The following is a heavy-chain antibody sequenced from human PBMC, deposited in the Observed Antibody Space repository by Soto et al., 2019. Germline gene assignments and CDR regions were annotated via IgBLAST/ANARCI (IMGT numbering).Heavy chain of an antibody. D-gene: IGHD3-10*01. CDR2: IKSKTDGGTT. Sequence: EVQLVESGGGLVKPGGSLRLSCAASGFTFSNAWMNWVRQAPGKGLEWVGRIKSKTDGGTTDYAAPVKGRVTISRDDSKNTLDRQMNSLKTEDTAVYYCTTEELWFGELHWGQGTLVTVSS. CDR3: TTEELWFGELH. V-gene: IGHV3-15*07. J-gene: IGHJ4*02. CDR1: GFTFSNAW.